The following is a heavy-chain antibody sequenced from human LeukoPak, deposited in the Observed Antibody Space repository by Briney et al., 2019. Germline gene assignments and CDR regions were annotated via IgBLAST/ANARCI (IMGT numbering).Heavy chain of an antibody. CDR1: GYTLTNYE. V-gene: IGHV1-8*01. CDR2: RNHNSGHT. J-gene: IGHJ6*02. D-gene: IGHD1-26*01. Sequence: SVTVSCKASGYTLTNYEINWVHQATGQGREGMGWRNHNSGHTRYTHKLQGRVSMTSDTSISTAYMELNSLRSEDTAVYYCVRVQSGSYARYGMDVWGQGPTVTVSS. CDR3: VRVQSGSYARYGMDV.